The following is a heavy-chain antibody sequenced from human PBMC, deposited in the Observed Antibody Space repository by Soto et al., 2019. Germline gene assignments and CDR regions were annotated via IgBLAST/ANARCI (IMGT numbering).Heavy chain of an antibody. J-gene: IGHJ3*02. Sequence: EVQLVQSGAEVKKPGESLKISCKGSGYSFTSYWIGWVRQMPGKGLEWMGIIYPGDSDTRYSPSFQGQVTISADKSISTAYLQWSSLKASDTAMYYCARHHTSDSSGWYLRRNDAFDIWGQGTMVTVSS. D-gene: IGHD6-19*01. CDR3: ARHHTSDSSGWYLRRNDAFDI. CDR1: GYSFTSYW. CDR2: IYPGDSDT. V-gene: IGHV5-51*01.